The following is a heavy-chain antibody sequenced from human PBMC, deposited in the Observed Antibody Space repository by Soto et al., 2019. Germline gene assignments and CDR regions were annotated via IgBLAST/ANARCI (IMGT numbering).Heavy chain of an antibody. CDR3: AREGYCISTSCRHYDYYGMDV. D-gene: IGHD2-2*01. J-gene: IGHJ6*02. CDR1: GYTFTSYG. V-gene: IGHV1-18*01. CDR2: IGAYNGNT. Sequence: QVQLVQSGAEVKKPGASVKVSCKASGYTFTSYGISWVRQAPGQGLEWMGWIGAYNGNTNYAQKLQGRVTMTTDTSTSTAYMELRSLRSDDTAVYYCAREGYCISTSCRHYDYYGMDVWGQGTTVTVSS.